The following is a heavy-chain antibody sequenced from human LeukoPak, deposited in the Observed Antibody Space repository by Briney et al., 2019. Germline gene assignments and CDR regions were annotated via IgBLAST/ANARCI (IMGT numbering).Heavy chain of an antibody. J-gene: IGHJ4*02. D-gene: IGHD5-18*01. Sequence: SETLSLTCTVSGGSISGYYWSWIRQPPGKGLEWIGYIYYSGSTNYNPSLKSRVTISVDTSKNQFSLKLSSVTAADTAVYYCARDLARGGYADYWGQGTLVTVSS. CDR2: IYYSGST. V-gene: IGHV4-59*01. CDR1: GGSISGYY. CDR3: ARDLARGGYADY.